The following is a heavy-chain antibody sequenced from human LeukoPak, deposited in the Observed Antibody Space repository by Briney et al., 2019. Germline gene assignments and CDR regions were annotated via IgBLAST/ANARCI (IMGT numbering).Heavy chain of an antibody. D-gene: IGHD2-15*01. CDR3: AKGDCSGGDGACYSPDAFDV. CDR1: GFTFSAFT. CDR2: ISESGSRT. J-gene: IGHJ3*01. V-gene: IGHV3-23*01. Sequence: PLGSLRLSCAASGFTFSAFTISWVRKAPGKGLELVSSISESGSRTYYAFSVKGRFNISRDNIDYTVYLQMSSLRAEDSALYYCAKGDCSGGDGACYSPDAFDVWGQGTMVTVSS.